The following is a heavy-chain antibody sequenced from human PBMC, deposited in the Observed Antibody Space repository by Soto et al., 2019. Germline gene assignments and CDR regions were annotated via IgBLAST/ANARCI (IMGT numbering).Heavy chain of an antibody. D-gene: IGHD6-13*01. J-gene: IGHJ5*02. CDR2: TYYRSKWYN. CDR3: ARDQAAAGQNWFDP. CDR1: GDSVSSNSAA. Sequence: KQSQTLSLTCAISGDSVSSNSAAWNWIRQSPSRGLEWLGRTYYRSKWYNDYAVSVKSRITINPDTSKNQFSLQLNSVTPEDTAVYYCARDQAAAGQNWFDPWGQGTLVTVSS. V-gene: IGHV6-1*01.